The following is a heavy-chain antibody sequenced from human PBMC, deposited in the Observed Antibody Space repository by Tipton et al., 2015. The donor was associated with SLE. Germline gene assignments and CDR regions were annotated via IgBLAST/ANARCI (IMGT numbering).Heavy chain of an antibody. D-gene: IGHD6-13*01. V-gene: IGHV4-61*05. CDR3: ARSQQLSYMDV. CDR2: IYYSGST. CDR1: GGSISSSSYY. J-gene: IGHJ6*03. Sequence: GLVKPSETLSLTCTVSGGSISSSSYYWGWIRQPPGKGLEWIGHIYYSGSTNYNPSLKSRVTISVDTSKNQFSLKLSSVTAADTAVYYCARSQQLSYMDVWGKGTTVTVSS.